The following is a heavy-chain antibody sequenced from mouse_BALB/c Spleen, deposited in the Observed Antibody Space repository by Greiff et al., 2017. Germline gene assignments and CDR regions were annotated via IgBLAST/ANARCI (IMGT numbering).Heavy chain of an antibody. CDR3: ARGHYGSPYAMDY. CDR2: IWGDGST. D-gene: IGHD1-1*01. CDR1: GFSLTGYG. Sequence: VQRVESGPGLVAPSQSLSITCTVSGFSLTGYGVNWVRQPPGKGLDWLGMIWGDGSTDYNSALKSRLSISKDNSKSQVFLKTNSLQTDDTARYYCARGHYGSPYAMDYWGQGTSVTVSS. V-gene: IGHV2-6-7*01. J-gene: IGHJ4*01.